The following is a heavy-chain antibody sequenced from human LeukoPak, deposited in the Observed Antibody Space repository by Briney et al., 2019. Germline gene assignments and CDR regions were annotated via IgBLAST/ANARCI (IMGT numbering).Heavy chain of an antibody. J-gene: IGHJ6*03. CDR1: GFTFSHYG. CDR2: IRYNGNNQ. V-gene: IGHV3-30*02. Sequence: GGSLRLSRAASGFTFSHYGMHWVRQAPGKGLEWVAFIRYNGNNQYYADSVKGRFTISRDNSKNTLYLQMNSLKGDDTAVYYCAKDSAFYYIDVWGKGTTVIISS. CDR3: AKDSAFYYIDV. D-gene: IGHD3-10*01.